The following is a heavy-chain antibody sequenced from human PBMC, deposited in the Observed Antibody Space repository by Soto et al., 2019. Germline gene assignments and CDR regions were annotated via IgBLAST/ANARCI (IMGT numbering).Heavy chain of an antibody. D-gene: IGHD3-10*01. CDR2: IKSRSDGGTT. CDR1: GFTFNNVW. V-gene: IGHV3-15*07. J-gene: IGHJ3*02. Sequence: PGGSLRLSCAASGFTFNNVWVNWVRQAPGKGLEWVGRIKSRSDGGTTDYAAPVKGRFSISRDDSKNTLSLQMNSLKTEDTAVYYCTTGLAGGSQGDVFDIWGQGTMVTVSS. CDR3: TTGLAGGSQGDVFDI.